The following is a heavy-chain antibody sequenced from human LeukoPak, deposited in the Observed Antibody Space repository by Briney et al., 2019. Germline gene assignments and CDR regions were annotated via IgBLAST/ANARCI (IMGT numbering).Heavy chain of an antibody. Sequence: TGGSLRLSCAASGFTFSSYSMNWVRQAPGKGLEWVSSISSGSSYIYYADSVKGRFTISRDNAKNSLYLQMNSLRAEDTAVYYCARAMIVVGVGAFDIWGQGTMVTVSS. D-gene: IGHD3-22*01. CDR1: GFTFSSYS. V-gene: IGHV3-21*01. CDR3: ARAMIVVGVGAFDI. CDR2: ISSGSSYI. J-gene: IGHJ3*02.